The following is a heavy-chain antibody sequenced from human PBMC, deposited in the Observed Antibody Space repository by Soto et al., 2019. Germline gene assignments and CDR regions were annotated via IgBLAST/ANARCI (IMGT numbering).Heavy chain of an antibody. Sequence: TSETLSLTCTVSGGSISSGDYYWSWIRQPPGKGLEWIGYIYYSGSTNYNPSLKSRLTISVDTSKNQFSLKLGSVTAADTAVYYCARAATPGTPYNYFDPWGQGTLVTVS. J-gene: IGHJ5*02. CDR1: GGSISSGDYY. V-gene: IGHV4-30-4*01. D-gene: IGHD2-15*01. CDR2: IYYSGST. CDR3: ARAATPGTPYNYFDP.